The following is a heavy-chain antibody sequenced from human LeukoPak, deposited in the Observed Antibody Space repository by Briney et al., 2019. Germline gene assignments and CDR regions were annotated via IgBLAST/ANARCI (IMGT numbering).Heavy chain of an antibody. D-gene: IGHD2-2*01. Sequence: PGRSLRLSCAASGFTFSSYGMHWVRQAPGKGLEWVAVISYDGSNKYYADSVKGRFTISRDNAKNSLYLQMNSLRAEDTAVHYCARIDIAVASAFILDAFGIWGQGTMVTVSS. CDR3: ARIDIAVASAFILDAFGI. CDR1: GFTFSSYG. CDR2: ISYDGSNK. J-gene: IGHJ3*02. V-gene: IGHV3-30*03.